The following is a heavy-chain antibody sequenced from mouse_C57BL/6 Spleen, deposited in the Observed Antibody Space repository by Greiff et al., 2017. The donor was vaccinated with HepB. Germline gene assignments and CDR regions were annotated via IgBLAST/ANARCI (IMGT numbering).Heavy chain of an antibody. D-gene: IGHD1-1*01. J-gene: IGHJ1*03. CDR1: GYTFTDYY. Sequence: EVQLQQSGPELVKPGASVKISCKASGYTFTDYYMNWVKQSHGKSLEWIGDINPNNGGTSYNQKFKGKATLTVDKSSSTAYMELRSLTSEDSAVYYCAKGYYGSMDYWYFDVWGTGTTVTVSS. CDR3: AKGYYGSMDYWYFDV. V-gene: IGHV1-26*01. CDR2: INPNNGGT.